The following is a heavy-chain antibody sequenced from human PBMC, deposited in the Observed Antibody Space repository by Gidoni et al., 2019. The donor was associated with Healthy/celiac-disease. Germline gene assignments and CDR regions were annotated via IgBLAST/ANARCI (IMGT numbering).Heavy chain of an antibody. CDR2: IYYSGST. Sequence: QVQLQESGPGLVTPSPTLSLTCTVSGGSISSGGYYWSWIRQHPGKCLAWIGYIYYSGSTYYNPSLKSRVTISVDTSKNQFSLKLSSVTAADTAVDYCARTHENYYDNRYFDYWGQGTLVTVSS. D-gene: IGHD3-22*01. V-gene: IGHV4-31*03. J-gene: IGHJ4*02. CDR1: GGSISSGGYY. CDR3: ARTHENYYDNRYFDY.